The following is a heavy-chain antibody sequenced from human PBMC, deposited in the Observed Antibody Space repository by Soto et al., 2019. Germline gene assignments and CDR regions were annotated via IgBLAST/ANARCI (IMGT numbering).Heavy chain of an antibody. CDR1: GGTFSSYA. Sequence: QLQLVQSGAEVKKPGSSVKVSCKASGGTFSSYAISWVRQAPGQGLEWMGGMIPIFGTANYAQKFQGRVTITADESTSIAYMELSSLRSEDTAVYYCARASAAYCGGDCYLGYWGQGTLVTVSS. D-gene: IGHD2-21*02. J-gene: IGHJ4*02. CDR2: MIPIFGTA. CDR3: ARASAAYCGGDCYLGY. V-gene: IGHV1-69*12.